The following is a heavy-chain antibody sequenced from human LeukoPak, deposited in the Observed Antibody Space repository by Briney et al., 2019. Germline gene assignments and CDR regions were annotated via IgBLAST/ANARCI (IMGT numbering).Heavy chain of an antibody. Sequence: GGSLRLSCAASGFTFEDHVMHWVRQAPGKGLEWVSGISWNSGSIGYADSVKGRFTISRDNAKNSLYLQMNSLRAEDTALYYRAKDGLTRTTVTTFSDYWGQGTLVTVSS. V-gene: IGHV3-9*01. CDR3: AKDGLTRTTVTTFSDY. J-gene: IGHJ4*02. CDR2: ISWNSGSI. D-gene: IGHD4-17*01. CDR1: GFTFEDHV.